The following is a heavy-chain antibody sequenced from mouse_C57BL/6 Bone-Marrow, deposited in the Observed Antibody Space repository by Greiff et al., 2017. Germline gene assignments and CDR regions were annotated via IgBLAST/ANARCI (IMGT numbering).Heavy chain of an antibody. CDR2: ISNLAYSI. D-gene: IGHD3-2*02. CDR3: ARRDSSGYGFAY. CDR1: GFTFSDYG. J-gene: IGHJ3*01. V-gene: IGHV5-15*01. Sequence: EVQLVESGGGLVQPGGSLKLSCAASGFTFSDYGMAWVRQAPRKGPEWVAFISNLAYSIYYADTVTGRFTISRENATNTLYLEMSSLRSEDTAMYYCARRDSSGYGFAYWGQGTLVTVSA.